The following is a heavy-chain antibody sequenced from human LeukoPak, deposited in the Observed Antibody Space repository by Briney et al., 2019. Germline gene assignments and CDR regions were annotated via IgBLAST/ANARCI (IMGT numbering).Heavy chain of an antibody. CDR1: GFTFSSYS. D-gene: IGHD3-10*01. Sequence: GGSLRHSCAASGFTFSSYSMNWVRQAPGKGLEWVSSISSSSSYIYYADSVKGRFTISRDNAKNSLYLQMNSLRAEDTAVYYCARGGAPNYYGSSGDHDYYGMDVWGRGTTVTVSS. CDR2: ISSSSSYI. V-gene: IGHV3-21*01. CDR3: ARGGAPNYYGSSGDHDYYGMDV. J-gene: IGHJ6*02.